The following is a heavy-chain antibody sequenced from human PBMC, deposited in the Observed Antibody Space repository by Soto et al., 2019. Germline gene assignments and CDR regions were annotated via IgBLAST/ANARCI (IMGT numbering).Heavy chain of an antibody. Sequence: ASVKVSCKASGYTFTSYAMHRVRQAPGQRLEWMGWINAGNGNTKYSQKFQGRVTITRDTSASTAYMELSSLRSEDTAVYYCATVSIFGVAILDAFDIWGQGTMVTVSS. V-gene: IGHV1-3*01. CDR2: INAGNGNT. J-gene: IGHJ3*02. CDR1: GYTFTSYA. D-gene: IGHD3-3*01. CDR3: ATVSIFGVAILDAFDI.